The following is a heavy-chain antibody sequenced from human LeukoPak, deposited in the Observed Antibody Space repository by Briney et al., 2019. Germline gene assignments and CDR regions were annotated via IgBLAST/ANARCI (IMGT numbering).Heavy chain of an antibody. Sequence: GASVKVSCKASGYTFTGYYMHWVRQAPGQGLEWMGWISAYNGNTNYAQKLQGRVTMTTDTSTSTAYMELRSLRSDDTAVYYCARDGMNWFDPWGQGTLVTVSS. CDR1: GYTFTGYY. J-gene: IGHJ5*02. V-gene: IGHV1-18*04. CDR2: ISAYNGNT. CDR3: ARDGMNWFDP. D-gene: IGHD1-26*01.